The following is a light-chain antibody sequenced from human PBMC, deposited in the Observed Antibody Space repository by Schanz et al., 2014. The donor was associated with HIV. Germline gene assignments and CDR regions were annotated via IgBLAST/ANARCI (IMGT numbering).Light chain of an antibody. V-gene: IGLV2-14*03. CDR2: DVN. J-gene: IGLJ1*01. CDR1: SSDVGTYNY. CDR3: SSYTSSTTYV. Sequence: QSALTQPASVSGSPGQSITISCTGTSSDVGTYNYVSWYQQHPGEAPKLLIYDVNNRPSGVSNRFSGSKSGSTASLTISGLQAEDEADYYCSSYTSSTTYVFGTGTKLTVL.